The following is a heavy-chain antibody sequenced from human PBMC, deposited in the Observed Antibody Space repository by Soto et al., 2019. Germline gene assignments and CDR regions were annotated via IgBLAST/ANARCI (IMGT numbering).Heavy chain of an antibody. J-gene: IGHJ3*02. CDR2: IWYDGSNK. D-gene: IGHD3-10*01. Sequence: GGSLRLSCAASGFTFSSYGMHWVRQAPGKGLEWVAVIWYDGSNKYYADSVKGRFTISRDNSKNTLYLQMNSLRAEDTAVYYCARGSRRGGSGSSSNDAFDIWGQGTMVTVSS. V-gene: IGHV3-33*01. CDR3: ARGSRRGGSGSSSNDAFDI. CDR1: GFTFSSYG.